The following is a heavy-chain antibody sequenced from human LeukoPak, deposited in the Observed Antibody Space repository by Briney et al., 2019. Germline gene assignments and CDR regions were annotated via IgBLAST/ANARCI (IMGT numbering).Heavy chain of an antibody. V-gene: IGHV3-23*01. Sequence: GGSLRLSCTASGFTFSSHGMSWVRRAPGKGLERVSAISGGGTYYAHSVKGRFTISRDNSKNTLYLQMNSLRVEDTAVYYCARQSPSQGTDYWGQGTLVTVSS. CDR1: GFTFSSHG. CDR2: ISGGGT. CDR3: ARQSPSQGTDY. J-gene: IGHJ4*02.